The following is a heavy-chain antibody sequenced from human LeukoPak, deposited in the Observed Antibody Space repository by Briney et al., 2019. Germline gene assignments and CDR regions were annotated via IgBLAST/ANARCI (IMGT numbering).Heavy chain of an antibody. Sequence: PGGSLRLSCAASGFTFSSYNMNWVRQAPGKGLEWVSSISRTSSYIDYADSVKGRFTISRDNAKNSLYLQMNSLRAEDTSVYYCAVQIGGSVYWGQGILVTVSS. D-gene: IGHD3-10*01. CDR2: ISRTSSYI. J-gene: IGHJ4*02. V-gene: IGHV3-21*01. CDR1: GFTFSSYN. CDR3: AVQIGGSVY.